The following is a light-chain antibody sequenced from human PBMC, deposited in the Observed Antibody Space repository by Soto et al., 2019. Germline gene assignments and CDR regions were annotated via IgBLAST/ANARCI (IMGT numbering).Light chain of an antibody. J-gene: IGKJ1*01. V-gene: IGKV1-39*01. CDR2: AAS. Sequence: DIQMTQSPSSLSASVGDRATITCRASQSISSYLNWYQQKPGKAPKLLIYAASSLQSGVPSRFSGSGSGTDFTLTISSLQPEDFATYYCQQSYSNTWTFGQGTKVDIK. CDR3: QQSYSNTWT. CDR1: QSISSY.